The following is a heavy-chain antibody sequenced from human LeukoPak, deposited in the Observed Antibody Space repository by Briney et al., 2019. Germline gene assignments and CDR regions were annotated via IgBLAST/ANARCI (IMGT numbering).Heavy chain of an antibody. V-gene: IGHV4-38-2*01. D-gene: IGHD1-26*01. CDR3: ARRGGSYSY. J-gene: IGHJ4*02. CDR2: IYHSGST. Sequence: PSETLSLTCAVSGYSISSGYYWGWIRQPPGKGLEWIGSIYHSGSTYYNPSLKSRVTISVDTSKNQFSLKLSSVTAADTAVYYCARRGGSYSYWGQGTLVTVSS. CDR1: GYSISSGYY.